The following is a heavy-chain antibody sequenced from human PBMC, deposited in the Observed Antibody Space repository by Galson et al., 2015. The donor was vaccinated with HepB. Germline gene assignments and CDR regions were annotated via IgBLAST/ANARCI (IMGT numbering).Heavy chain of an antibody. Sequence: SLRLFCAASGFIFSSYGMHWVRQAPGKGLEWVALILYDGTNKYYADSVKGRFTISRDNSKNTLYLQMNSLRAEDTAVYYCAAAAGSTPFDYWGQGTLVTVSS. CDR3: AAAAGSTPFDY. CDR2: ILYDGTNK. D-gene: IGHD6-13*01. J-gene: IGHJ4*02. CDR1: GFIFSSYG. V-gene: IGHV3-33*03.